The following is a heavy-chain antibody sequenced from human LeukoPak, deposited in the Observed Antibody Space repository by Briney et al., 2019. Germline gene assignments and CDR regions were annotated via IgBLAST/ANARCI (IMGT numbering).Heavy chain of an antibody. CDR1: GGSISSYY. CDR3: ARRYSSGWWFDP. D-gene: IGHD6-19*01. Sequence: SETLSLTCTVSGGSISSYYWSWIRQPPGKGLEWIGYIYYSGSTNYNPSLKSRVTISVDTSKNQFSLKLGSVTAADTAVYYCARRYSSGWWFDPWGQGTLVTVSS. V-gene: IGHV4-59*08. J-gene: IGHJ5*02. CDR2: IYYSGST.